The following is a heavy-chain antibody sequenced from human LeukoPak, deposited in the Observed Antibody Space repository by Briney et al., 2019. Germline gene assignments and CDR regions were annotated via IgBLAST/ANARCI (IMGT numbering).Heavy chain of an antibody. J-gene: IGHJ2*01. Sequence: GGSLRLSCAASGFTFSSYDMHWVRQATGKGLEWVSAIGTAGDPYYPGSVKGRFTISRENAKNSLYLQMNSLRAGDTAVYYCARTRMRNWYFDLWGRGTLVTVSS. CDR3: ARTRMRNWYFDL. CDR1: GFTFSSYD. CDR2: IGTAGDP. V-gene: IGHV3-13*05.